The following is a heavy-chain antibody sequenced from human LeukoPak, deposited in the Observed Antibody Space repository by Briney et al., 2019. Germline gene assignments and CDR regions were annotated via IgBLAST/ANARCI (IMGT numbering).Heavy chain of an antibody. D-gene: IGHD3-10*01. CDR2: ISGSGDST. CDR3: AKDRRARLPHFGSGTYSAFDV. V-gene: IGHV3-23*01. Sequence: GGSLRLSCVASGFTFSNYAMSWVRQAPGRGLEWVSAISGSGDSTFYADSVKGRFSISRDNSQSTLELQMNSLRAEDTAVYFCAKDRRARLPHFGSGTYSAFDVWGQGTLVPVSS. J-gene: IGHJ3*01. CDR1: GFTFSNYA.